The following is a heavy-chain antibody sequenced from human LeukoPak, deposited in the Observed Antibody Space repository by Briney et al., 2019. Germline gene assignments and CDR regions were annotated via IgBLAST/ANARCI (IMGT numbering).Heavy chain of an antibody. D-gene: IGHD3-22*01. CDR3: ARGRAPTYYYDSSGYRYWYFDL. J-gene: IGHJ2*01. CDR1: GGSFSGYY. Sequence: SETLSLTCAVYGGSFSGYYWSWIRQPPGKGLEWIGEINHSGSTNYNPSLKSRVTISVDTSKNQFSLKLSSVTAAHTAVYYCARGRAPTYYYDSSGYRYWYFDLWGRGTLVTVSS. CDR2: INHSGST. V-gene: IGHV4-34*01.